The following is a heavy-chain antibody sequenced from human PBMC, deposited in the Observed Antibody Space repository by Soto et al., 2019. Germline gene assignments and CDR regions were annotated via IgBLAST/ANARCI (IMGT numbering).Heavy chain of an antibody. CDR3: EKNTPTGPNDSGSGYFWRGMDV. CDR2: ISWDGGST. J-gene: IGHJ6*04. D-gene: IGHD3-3*01. CDR1: GFTFDDYT. Sequence: GGSLRLSCAASGFTFDDYTMHWVRQAPGKGLEWVSLISWDGGSTYYADSVKGRFTISRDNSKNSLYLQMNSLRTEDTALYYFEKNTPTGPNDSGSGYFWRGMDVGGKGTRSTVPS. V-gene: IGHV3-43*01.